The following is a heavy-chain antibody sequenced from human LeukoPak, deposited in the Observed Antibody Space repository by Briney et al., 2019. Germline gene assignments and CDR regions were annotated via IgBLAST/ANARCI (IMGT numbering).Heavy chain of an antibody. Sequence: GASVKVSCKASGYTFTGYYMHWVRQAPGQGLEWMGWINPNSGGTNYAQKFQGRVTMARNTSISTAYMELSSLRSEDTAVYYCARRPLMGGLWQQLARWEVTHYYYYMDVWAKGTTVTISS. V-gene: IGHV1-2*02. CDR1: GYTFTGYY. D-gene: IGHD6-13*01. CDR3: ARRPLMGGLWQQLARWEVTHYYYYMDV. CDR2: INPNSGGT. J-gene: IGHJ6*03.